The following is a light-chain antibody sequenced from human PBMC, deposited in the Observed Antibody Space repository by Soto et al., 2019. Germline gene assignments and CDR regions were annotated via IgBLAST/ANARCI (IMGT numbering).Light chain of an antibody. V-gene: IGKV3-20*01. CDR1: QSVSSSY. CDR2: GAS. CDR3: QQYGSSPLFT. Sequence: EIVLTQSPGTLSLSPGERATLSCRASQSVSSSYLAWYQQKPGQAPRLLIYGASSRATGIPDRFSGSGSGTDFTLNISRLEPEDFAVHYCQQYGSSPLFTFGPGTKVDIK. J-gene: IGKJ3*01.